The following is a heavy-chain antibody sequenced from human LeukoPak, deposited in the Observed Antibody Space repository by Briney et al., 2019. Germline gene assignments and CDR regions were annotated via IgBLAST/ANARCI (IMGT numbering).Heavy chain of an antibody. CDR2: IRYDGGDK. D-gene: IGHD2-21*01. V-gene: IGHV3-30*02. CDR1: GFRFRNYG. CDR3: AKDIRLTNDYYYYVDV. J-gene: IGHJ6*03. Sequence: GGSLRLSCAASGFRFRNYGMHWVRQAPGKGLDWVTFIRYDGGDKSYADSVKGRFTVSRDNSKNTLSLQLDSLRPDDTAVYYCAKDIRLTNDYYYYVDVWGKGTTVTVSS.